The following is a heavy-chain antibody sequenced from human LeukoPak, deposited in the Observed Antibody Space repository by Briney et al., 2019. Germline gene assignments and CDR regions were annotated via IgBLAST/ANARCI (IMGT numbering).Heavy chain of an antibody. V-gene: IGHV4-59*01. CDR3: ARVCSSTSCYLDY. Sequence: SETLSLTFTVSGGSISSYYWSWIRQPPGKGLEWIGSVYRSGSTYDNPSLKSRVTISVDRSKNQFSLKLSSVTAADTAVYYCARVCSSTSCYLDYWGQGTLVTVSS. J-gene: IGHJ4*02. D-gene: IGHD2-2*01. CDR1: GGSISSYY. CDR2: VYRSGST.